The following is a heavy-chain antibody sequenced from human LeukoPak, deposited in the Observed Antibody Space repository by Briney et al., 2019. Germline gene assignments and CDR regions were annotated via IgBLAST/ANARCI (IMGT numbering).Heavy chain of an antibody. V-gene: IGHV3-23*01. D-gene: IGHD3-22*01. CDR2: ISGSGGST. Sequence: GGSLRLSCAASGFTFSSYAMSWVRQAPGKGLEWVSAISGSGGSTYYADSVKGRFTISRDNSKNTLYLQMNSLRAEDTAVYYCAKEEGYYDSSSYYYDAWGQGTLVTVSS. CDR1: GFTFSSYA. CDR3: AKEEGYYDSSSYYYDA. J-gene: IGHJ5*02.